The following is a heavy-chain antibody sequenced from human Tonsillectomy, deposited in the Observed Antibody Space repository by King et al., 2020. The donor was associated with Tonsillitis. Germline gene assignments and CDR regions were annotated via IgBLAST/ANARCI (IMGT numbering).Heavy chain of an antibody. D-gene: IGHD6-19*01. CDR2: IIPLFTSA. CDR1: GGTFSSYT. CDR3: ARDPHIAVSGPFDY. V-gene: IGHV1-69*01. Sequence: VQLVESGAEVKKPGSSVKVSCTASGGTFSSYTFSWVRQAPGHGLEWMGGIIPLFTSADYAQKFQGRVTITADESTSTAYMELSSLRSDDTAVYYCARDPHIAVSGPFDYWGQGTLVTVSS. J-gene: IGHJ4*02.